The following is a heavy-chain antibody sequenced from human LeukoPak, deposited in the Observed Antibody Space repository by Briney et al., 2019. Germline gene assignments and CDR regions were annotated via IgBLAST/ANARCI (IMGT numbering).Heavy chain of an antibody. CDR1: GFTFSSYA. D-gene: IGHD5-24*01. CDR2: ISGSGGST. J-gene: IGHJ6*02. CDR3: AKDVEMATINGYYYGMDV. V-gene: IGHV3-23*01. Sequence: PGGSLRLSCAASGFTFSSYAMSWARQAPGKGLEWVSAISGSGGSTYYADSVKGRFTISRDNSKNTLYLQMNSLRAEDTAVYYCAKDVEMATINGYYYGMDVWGQGTTVTVSS.